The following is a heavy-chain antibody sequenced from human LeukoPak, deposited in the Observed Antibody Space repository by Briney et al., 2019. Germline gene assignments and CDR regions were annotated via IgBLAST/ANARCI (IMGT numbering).Heavy chain of an antibody. CDR3: ARARGFGYSYGYYFDY. Sequence: SETLSLTCAVYGGSFSGYYWSWIRQPPGKGLEWIGEINHSGSTNYNLSLKSRVTISVDTSKNQFSLKLSSVTAADTAVYYCARARGFGYSYGYYFDYWGQGTLVTVSS. J-gene: IGHJ4*02. CDR2: INHSGST. CDR1: GGSFSGYY. V-gene: IGHV4-34*01. D-gene: IGHD5-18*01.